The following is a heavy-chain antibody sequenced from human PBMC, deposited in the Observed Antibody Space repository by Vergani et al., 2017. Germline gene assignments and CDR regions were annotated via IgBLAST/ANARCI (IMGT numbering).Heavy chain of an antibody. CDR2: IQFDGSNQ. CDR1: GFTLSNYD. CDR3: AKRFRGRSIDY. J-gene: IGHJ4*02. Sequence: QVQLVESGGGVVQRGGSLRLSCATSGFTLSNYDMQWIRQGPGKGLEFVAFIQFDGSNQYYADSVKGRFTLSRDFSKNTLYLQMNSLRTDDTATYYCAKRFRGRSIDYWGQGTQVIVSS. D-gene: IGHD1-26*01. V-gene: IGHV3-30*02.